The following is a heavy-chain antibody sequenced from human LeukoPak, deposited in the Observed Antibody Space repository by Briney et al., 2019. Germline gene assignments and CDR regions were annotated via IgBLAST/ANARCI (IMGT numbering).Heavy chain of an antibody. V-gene: IGHV4-61*02. D-gene: IGHD3-9*01. CDR3: ARALLHFDILTGYHNQAYGMDV. CDR1: GGSISSGSYS. Sequence: SETLSLTCTVSGGSISSGSYSWSWIRQPAGKGLEWVGRIYTSGSTNYNPSLKSRVTISVDTSKNQFSLKLNSVTAADTAVYYCARALLHFDILTGYHNQAYGMDVWGQGTTVTVSS. CDR2: IYTSGST. J-gene: IGHJ6*02.